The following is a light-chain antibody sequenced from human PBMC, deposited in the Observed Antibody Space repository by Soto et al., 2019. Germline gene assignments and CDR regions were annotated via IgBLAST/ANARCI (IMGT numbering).Light chain of an antibody. J-gene: IGKJ1*01. CDR2: QAS. CDR1: QNINSW. V-gene: IGKV1-5*03. Sequence: DIQMTQSPSTLSASVGDRFTITCRASQNINSWLAWYQQKPGKAPKVLIYQASTLQSGVPSRFSGSRSGTEFTLTISSLQPDDFATYYCQQYNTYSPWTFSQGNKAEIK. CDR3: QQYNTYSPWT.